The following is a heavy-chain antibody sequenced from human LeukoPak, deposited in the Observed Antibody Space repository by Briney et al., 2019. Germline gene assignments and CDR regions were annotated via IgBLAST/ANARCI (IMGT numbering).Heavy chain of an antibody. Sequence: SETLSLTCTVSGGFISSSDYYWGWTRQPPGNGLEWVGTIFYAGSTYYNPSLKSGVTISVDTSKNQFSLKLSSVTAADTAVYYCARGNVVVPAAIRRGYYYYYYMDVWGKGTTVTVSS. CDR3: ARGNVVVPAAIRRGYYYYYYMDV. CDR1: GGFISSSDYY. J-gene: IGHJ6*03. D-gene: IGHD2-2*02. V-gene: IGHV4-39*07. CDR2: IFYAGST.